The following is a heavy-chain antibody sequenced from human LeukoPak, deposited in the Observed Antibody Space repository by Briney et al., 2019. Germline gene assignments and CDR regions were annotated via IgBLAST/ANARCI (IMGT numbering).Heavy chain of an antibody. Sequence: SETLSLTCAVYGGSFSGYYWSWIRQPPGKGLEWIGEINHSGSANYNPSLKSRVTISVGTSKNQFSLKLSSVTAADTAVFYCARGRGSSSWYYWFDPWGQGTLVTVSS. D-gene: IGHD6-13*01. V-gene: IGHV4-34*01. CDR3: ARGRGSSSWYYWFDP. CDR2: INHSGSA. CDR1: GGSFSGYY. J-gene: IGHJ5*02.